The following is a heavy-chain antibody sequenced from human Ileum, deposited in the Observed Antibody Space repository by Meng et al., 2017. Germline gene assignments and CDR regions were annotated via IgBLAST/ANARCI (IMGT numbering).Heavy chain of an antibody. J-gene: IGHJ4*02. CDR2: IHYSRSP. CDR3: ARMIGSGPFDY. CDR1: GDAVSTNCY. Sequence: SETLSLTCTVSGDAVSTNCYWTWLRQSPGKGLELIGYIHYSRSPNYNPSLKSRVIISVDTSKNQFSLKLNSVTAADTAVYFCARMIGSGPFDYWGQGTLVTVSS. V-gene: IGHV4-61*01. D-gene: IGHD6-19*01.